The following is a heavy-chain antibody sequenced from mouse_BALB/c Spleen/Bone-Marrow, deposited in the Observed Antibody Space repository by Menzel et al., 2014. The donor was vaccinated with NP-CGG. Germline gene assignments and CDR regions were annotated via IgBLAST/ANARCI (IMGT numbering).Heavy chain of an antibody. Sequence: EVKLMESGGDLVKPGGSLKLSCAASGFTFSTYGMSWVRQTPDKRLEWVAAISNGGIYTYYPDTVKGRFTISRDNAKNPLYLQMSSLKSEDTAMYYCVRPYDYGTWFAYWGQGTLVTVSA. CDR2: ISNGGIYT. D-gene: IGHD2-4*01. V-gene: IGHV5-6*01. CDR3: VRPYDYGTWFAY. J-gene: IGHJ3*01. CDR1: GFTFSTYG.